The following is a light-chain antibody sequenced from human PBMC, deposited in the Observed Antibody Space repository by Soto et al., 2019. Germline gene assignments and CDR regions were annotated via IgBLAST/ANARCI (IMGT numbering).Light chain of an antibody. CDR1: SSDVGSYNL. CDR2: EAN. V-gene: IGLV2-23*01. Sequence: QSVLAQPASVSGSPGQSITISCTGTSSDVGSYNLVSWYQQHPGKAPKLIIYEANKRPSGISNRFSGSESGNTASLTISGLQPEDEPDYYCCSSASRDTYVFGTGTKVTVL. J-gene: IGLJ1*01. CDR3: CSSASRDTYV.